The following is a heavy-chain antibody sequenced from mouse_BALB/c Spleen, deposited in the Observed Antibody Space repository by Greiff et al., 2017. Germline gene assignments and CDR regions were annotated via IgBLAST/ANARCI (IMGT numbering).Heavy chain of an antibody. Sequence: VQLQQSGAELAKPGASVKMSCKASGYTFTSYWMHWVKQRPGQGLEWIGYINPSTGYTEYNQKFKDKATLTADKSSSTAYMQLSSLTSEDSAVYYCARRLYGNYPSYAMDYWGQGTSVTVSS. CDR3: ARRLYGNYPSYAMDY. V-gene: IGHV1-7*01. D-gene: IGHD2-1*01. J-gene: IGHJ4*01. CDR1: GYTFTSYW. CDR2: INPSTGYT.